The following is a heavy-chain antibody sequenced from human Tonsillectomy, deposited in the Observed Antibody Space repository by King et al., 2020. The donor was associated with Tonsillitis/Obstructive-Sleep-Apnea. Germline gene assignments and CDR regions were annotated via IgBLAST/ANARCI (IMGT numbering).Heavy chain of an antibody. D-gene: IGHD5-12*01. Sequence: VQLVESGTEVKKPGESLKISCKGSGYSFTNYWIGWVRQMPGKGLEWMGIVYPGDSDTRYSPSFQGQVTISADKSISTAFLQWSSLKASDTAIYYCARHNEGSXGYDFLDYWGQGTLVTVSS. V-gene: IGHV5-51*01. CDR1: GYSFTNYW. CDR3: ARHNEGSXGYDFLDY. CDR2: VYPGDSDT. J-gene: IGHJ4*02.